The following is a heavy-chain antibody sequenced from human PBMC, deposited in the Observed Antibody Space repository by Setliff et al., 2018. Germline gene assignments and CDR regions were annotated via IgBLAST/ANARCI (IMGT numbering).Heavy chain of an antibody. CDR2: IFYSDTA. CDR1: GGSIGPHY. J-gene: IGHJ6*03. D-gene: IGHD3-10*01. Sequence: SETLSLTCTVSGGSIGPHYWSWIRQAPGKGLEWIGHIFYSDTAKYNPSLESRAAISVDSSKNQFSLKLRSVTAADTAVYYCARDRATVIRGVTSFFYYYMDVWGGGTTVTVS. CDR3: ARDRATVIRGVTSFFYYYMDV. V-gene: IGHV4-59*11.